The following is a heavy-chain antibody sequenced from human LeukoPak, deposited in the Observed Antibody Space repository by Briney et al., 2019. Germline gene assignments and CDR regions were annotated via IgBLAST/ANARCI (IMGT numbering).Heavy chain of an antibody. CDR2: VKQDGSEK. V-gene: IGHV3-7*04. J-gene: IGHJ4*02. D-gene: IGHD2-2*03. CDR1: GFTFSSYW. CDR3: AGGRTWITDS. Sequence: TGGSLRLSCAASGFTFSSYWMNWVRQAPGKGREWVANVKQDGSEKNYVDSVKGRFTISRDDAKNSLDLQMNSLRAEDTAVYYCAGGRTWITDSWGQGTLVTVSS.